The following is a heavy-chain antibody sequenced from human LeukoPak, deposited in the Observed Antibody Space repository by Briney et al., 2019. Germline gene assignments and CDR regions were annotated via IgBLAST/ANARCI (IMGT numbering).Heavy chain of an antibody. Sequence: SETLSLTCTVSGGSISISSYYWGWIRQPPGKGLEYIGSIYYTESTYYNPSLKSRVTISVDTSKNQFSLNLTSVTSADTAVYYCARRLWFGEYYFDYWGQGTLVTVSS. CDR3: ARRLWFGEYYFDY. CDR1: GGSISISSYY. V-gene: IGHV4-39*01. J-gene: IGHJ4*02. CDR2: IYYTEST. D-gene: IGHD3-10*01.